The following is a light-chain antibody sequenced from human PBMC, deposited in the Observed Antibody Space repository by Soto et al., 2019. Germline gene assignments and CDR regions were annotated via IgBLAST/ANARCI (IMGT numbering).Light chain of an antibody. CDR1: QGIRDA. CDR3: LEHNSYPQT. CDR2: AAS. J-gene: IGKJ1*01. V-gene: IGKV1-17*01. Sequence: DIPMTQSPSSLSASVGDRVTITCRASQGIRDALGWYQQKPGKAPKRLIYAASSLQSGVPSRFSGSGSGTEFTLTISSLQPEDVATYYCLEHNSYPQTFGQGTKVEIK.